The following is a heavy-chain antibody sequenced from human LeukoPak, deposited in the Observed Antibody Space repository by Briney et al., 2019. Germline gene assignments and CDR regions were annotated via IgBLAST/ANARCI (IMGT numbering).Heavy chain of an antibody. CDR1: GGSISSYY. Sequence: SETLSLTCTVSGGSISSYYWSWIRQPPGKGLEWIGYIYYSGSTNYNPSLKSRATISVDTSKNQFSLKLSSVTAADTAVYYCARLSGSGWYGRVITYFDYWGQGTLVTVSS. D-gene: IGHD6-19*01. CDR3: ARLSGSGWYGRVITYFDY. J-gene: IGHJ4*02. CDR2: IYYSGST. V-gene: IGHV4-59*12.